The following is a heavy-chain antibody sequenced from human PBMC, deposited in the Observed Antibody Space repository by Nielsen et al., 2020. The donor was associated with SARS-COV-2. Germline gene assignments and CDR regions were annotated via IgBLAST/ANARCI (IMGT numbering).Heavy chain of an antibody. Sequence: GSLRLSCAASGFTFSDYYMSWIRQAPGKGLEWVSYISSSGSTIYYADSVKGRFTISRDNAKNSLYLQMNSLRAEDTAVYYCARNKRYGVELWFGGYYWGQGTLVTVSS. CDR1: GFTFSDYY. CDR2: ISSSGSTI. D-gene: IGHD3-10*01. J-gene: IGHJ4*02. V-gene: IGHV3-11*01. CDR3: ARNKRYGVELWFGGYY.